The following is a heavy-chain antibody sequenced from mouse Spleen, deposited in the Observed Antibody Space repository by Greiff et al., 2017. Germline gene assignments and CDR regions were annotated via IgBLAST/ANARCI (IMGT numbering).Heavy chain of an antibody. Sequence: EVKVEESGPGLVKPSQSLSLTCSVTGYSITSGYYWNWIRQFPGNKLEWMGYISYDGSNNYNPSLKNRISITRDTSKNQFFLKLNSVTTEDTATYYCARGMITPWFAYWGQGTLVTVSA. CDR2: ISYDGSN. CDR1: GYSITSGYY. J-gene: IGHJ3*01. D-gene: IGHD2-4*01. V-gene: IGHV3-6*01. CDR3: ARGMITPWFAY.